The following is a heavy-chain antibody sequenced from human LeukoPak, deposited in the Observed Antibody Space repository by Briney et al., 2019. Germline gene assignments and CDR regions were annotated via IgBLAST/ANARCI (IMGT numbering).Heavy chain of an antibody. J-gene: IGHJ4*02. CDR3: ARESSDDYVWGSYRYTDY. CDR1: GYTFTGYY. D-gene: IGHD3-16*02. Sequence: ASVKVSCKASGYTFTGYYMHWVRQAPGQGLEWMGWINPNSGGTNYAQKFQGRVTMTRDTSISTAYMELSRLRSDDTAVYYCARESSDDYVWGSYRYTDYWGQGTLVTVSS. CDR2: INPNSGGT. V-gene: IGHV1-2*02.